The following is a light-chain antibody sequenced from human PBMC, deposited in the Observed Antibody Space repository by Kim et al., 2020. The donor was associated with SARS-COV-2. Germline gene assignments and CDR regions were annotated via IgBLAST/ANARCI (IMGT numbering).Light chain of an antibody. Sequence: SSELTQDPAVSVAFGQTVRITCQGDSLRSYYASWYQQKPGQAPVLVIYGKNNRPSGIPDRFSGSSSGNTASLTLTGAQAEDEADYYCNSRDSSGNHPVFR. CDR3: NSRDSSGNHPV. CDR2: GKN. V-gene: IGLV3-19*01. J-gene: IGLJ3*02. CDR1: SLRSYY.